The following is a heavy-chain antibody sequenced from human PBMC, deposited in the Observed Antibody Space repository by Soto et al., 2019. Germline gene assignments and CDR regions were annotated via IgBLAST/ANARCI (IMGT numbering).Heavy chain of an antibody. D-gene: IGHD5-12*01. CDR1: GGTFSSYA. Sequence: ASVKVSCKASGGTFSSYAISWVRQAPGQGLEWMGGIIPIFGTANYAQKFQGRVTITADESTSTAYMELSSLRSEDTAVYYCARDLLVATDYYYYGMDVWGQGTTVTVSS. CDR2: IIPIFGTA. CDR3: ARDLLVATDYYYYGMDV. J-gene: IGHJ6*02. V-gene: IGHV1-69*13.